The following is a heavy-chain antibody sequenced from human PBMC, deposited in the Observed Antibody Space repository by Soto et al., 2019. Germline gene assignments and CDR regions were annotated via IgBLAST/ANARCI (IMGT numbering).Heavy chain of an antibody. D-gene: IGHD3-3*01. CDR2: ISADGSDK. J-gene: IGHJ4*02. Sequence: GGSLRLSCAASGFTFSNFGMHWVRQAPGKGLEWVAAISADGSDKYFSGSVKGRFTISRDNSKNTLFLQMNSLRVEDTAVYYCVKGSDVARQELDYWGQGTLVTVSS. CDR1: GFTFSNFG. CDR3: VKGSDVARQELDY. V-gene: IGHV3-30*18.